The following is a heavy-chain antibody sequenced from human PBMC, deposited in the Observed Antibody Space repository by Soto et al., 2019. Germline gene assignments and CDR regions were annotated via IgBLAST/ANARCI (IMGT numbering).Heavy chain of an antibody. V-gene: IGHV1-46*01. J-gene: IGHJ6*02. D-gene: IGHD6-13*01. CDR1: EYTFTSYY. CDR2: INPSGGST. Sequence: GASVKVSCKASEYTFTSYYMHWVRQAPGQGLEWMGIINPSGGSTSYAQKFQGRVTMTRDTSTSTVYMELSSLRSEDTAVYYCAREMGGYSSSWYRYYYGMDVWGQGTTVTVSS. CDR3: AREMGGYSSSWYRYYYGMDV.